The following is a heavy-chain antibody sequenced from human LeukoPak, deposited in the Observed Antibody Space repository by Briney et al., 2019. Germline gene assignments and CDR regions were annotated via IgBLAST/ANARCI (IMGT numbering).Heavy chain of an antibody. CDR3: ARDPQIWFGELVSIAYYFDY. V-gene: IGHV3-33*01. D-gene: IGHD3-10*01. J-gene: IGHJ4*02. CDR1: GFTFSSYG. Sequence: GRSLRLSCAASGFTFSSYGMHWVRQAPGKGLEWVAVIWDDGSNKYYADSVKGRFTISRDNSKNTLYLQMNSLRAEDTAVHYYARDPQIWFGELVSIAYYFDYWGQGTLVTVSS. CDR2: IWDDGSNK.